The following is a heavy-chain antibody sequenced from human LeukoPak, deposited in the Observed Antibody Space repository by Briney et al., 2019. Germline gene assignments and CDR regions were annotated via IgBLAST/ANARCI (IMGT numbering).Heavy chain of an antibody. V-gene: IGHV3-30-3*01. D-gene: IGHD5-12*01. CDR1: GFTFSSFA. J-gene: IGHJ4*02. CDR3: ARGYSGYDRGDY. Sequence: GRSLRLSCAASGFTFSSFAMHWVRQAPGKGLEWVEVISYDGSNKYYADSVKGRFTISRDNSKNTLYLQMNSLRAEDTAVYYCARGYSGYDRGDYWGQGTLVTVSS. CDR2: ISYDGSNK.